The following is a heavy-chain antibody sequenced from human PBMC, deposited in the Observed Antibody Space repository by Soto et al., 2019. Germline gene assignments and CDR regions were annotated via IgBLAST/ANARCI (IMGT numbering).Heavy chain of an antibody. CDR2: IRSKPYGGTT. Sequence: GGSLRLSCTASGFTFGDYAMSWFRQAPGKGLEWVGFIRSKPYGGTTEYAASVKGRFTISRDDSKSIAYLQMNSLKTEDTAVYYCTRALSYCSGGSCYPKYFDYWGQGTLVTVSS. CDR1: GFTFGDYA. V-gene: IGHV3-49*03. CDR3: TRALSYCSGGSCYPKYFDY. J-gene: IGHJ4*02. D-gene: IGHD2-15*01.